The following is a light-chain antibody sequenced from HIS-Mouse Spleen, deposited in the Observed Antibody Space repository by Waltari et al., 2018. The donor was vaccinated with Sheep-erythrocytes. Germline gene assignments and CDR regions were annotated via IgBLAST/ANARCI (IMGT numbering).Light chain of an antibody. V-gene: IGKV3-11*01. CDR2: DAS. J-gene: IGKJ4*01. CDR1: QSVSSY. Sequence: EIVLTQSPATLSLSPGERATLSCRASQSVSSYLAWSQQKPGPAPRLLIYDASNRATGIPARFSGSGSGTDFTLTISSLEPEDFAVYYCQQRSNWLTFGGGTKVEIK. CDR3: QQRSNWLT.